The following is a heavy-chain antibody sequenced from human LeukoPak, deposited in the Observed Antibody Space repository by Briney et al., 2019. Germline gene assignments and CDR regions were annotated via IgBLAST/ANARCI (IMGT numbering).Heavy chain of an antibody. V-gene: IGHV1-69*06. D-gene: IGHD3-22*01. CDR2: IIPIFGTA. CDR3: ARGLTVGASMIGPQLDAFDI. J-gene: IGHJ3*02. CDR1: GGTFSSYA. Sequence: PGASVKVSCKASGGTFSSYAISWVRQAPGQGLEWMGGIIPIFGTANYAQKFQGRVTITADKSTSTAYMELSSLRSEDTAVYYCARGLTVGASMIGPQLDAFDIWGQGTMVTVSS.